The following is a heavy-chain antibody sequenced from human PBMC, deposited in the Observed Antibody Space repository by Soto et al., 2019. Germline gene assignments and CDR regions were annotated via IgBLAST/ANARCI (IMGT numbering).Heavy chain of an antibody. D-gene: IGHD3-3*01. Sequence: EVQLVESGGGLVQRGGSLRLSCAASGFTFSSYSMNWVRQAPGKGLEWVSYISSSSSTIYYADSVKGRFNISRDNAKNSLYLQMNSLRAEDTAVYYCAKGARLRFLEWLSNFDYWGQGTLVTVSS. CDR1: GFTFSSYS. CDR2: ISSSSSTI. J-gene: IGHJ4*02. V-gene: IGHV3-48*01. CDR3: AKGARLRFLEWLSNFDY.